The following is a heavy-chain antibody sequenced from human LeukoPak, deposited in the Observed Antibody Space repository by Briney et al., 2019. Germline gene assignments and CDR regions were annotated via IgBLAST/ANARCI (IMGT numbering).Heavy chain of an antibody. J-gene: IGHJ4*02. CDR1: GFSFSTYA. V-gene: IGHV3-23*01. CDR3: AKEVTGSARLFDC. D-gene: IGHD1-14*01. Sequence: GGTLTLSCAASGFSFSTYAMNWVRQPPAKGLEWVSIIGGNGGTTYYTVSVKGRFTISRDNSKNTLYLQMNSLRAEDTAVYFCAKEVTGSARLFDCWGQGTLVTVSS. CDR2: IGGNGGTT.